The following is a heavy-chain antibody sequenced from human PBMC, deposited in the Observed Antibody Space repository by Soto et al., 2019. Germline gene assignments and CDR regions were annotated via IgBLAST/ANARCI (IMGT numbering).Heavy chain of an antibody. V-gene: IGHV1-69*01. CDR1: GGPFSSQD. CDR3: AMSDGPYFYYGIDV. D-gene: IGHD2-21*01. CDR2: IIPLLGST. J-gene: IGHJ6*02. Sequence: QVQVEQSGAEVKKPGSSLKVSCKTSGGPFSSQDFNWVRQARGHGLEWMGGIIPLLGSTTYAQKFQDRVTFTADESTSTVYMELRSLRSEDTATYFCAMSDGPYFYYGIDVWGRGTTVTVSS.